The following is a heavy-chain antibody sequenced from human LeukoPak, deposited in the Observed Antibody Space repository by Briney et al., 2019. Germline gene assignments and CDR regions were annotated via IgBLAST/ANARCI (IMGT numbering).Heavy chain of an antibody. V-gene: IGHV3-74*01. J-gene: IGHJ3*02. Sequence: PGGSLRLSCAASGFTFSRYWMLWVSQAPGKGLVWVSRINPDGRSTTYADSAKGRFTISRDNAKNTLYLQMNSLRAEDTAVYYCARDRPDAFDIWGQGTMVTVSS. CDR3: ARDRPDAFDI. CDR1: GFTFSRYW. CDR2: INPDGRST.